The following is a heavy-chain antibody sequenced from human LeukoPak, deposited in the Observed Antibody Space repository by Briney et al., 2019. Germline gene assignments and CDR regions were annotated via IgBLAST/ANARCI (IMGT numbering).Heavy chain of an antibody. J-gene: IGHJ4*02. D-gene: IGHD3-16*01. Sequence: ASVKVSCKASGGTFSSYAISWVRQAPGQGLEWMGGIIPIFGTANYAQKFQGRVTITADESTSTAYMELSSLRSEDTAVYYCARGPGLMAHRWLDYWGQGTLVTVSP. CDR1: GGTFSSYA. CDR3: ARGPGLMAHRWLDY. V-gene: IGHV1-69*13. CDR2: IIPIFGTA.